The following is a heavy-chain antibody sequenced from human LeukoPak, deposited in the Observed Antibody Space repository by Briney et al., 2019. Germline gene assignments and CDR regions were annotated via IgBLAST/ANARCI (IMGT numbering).Heavy chain of an antibody. Sequence: GGSLRLSCAASGFTFNSYAMTWVRQAPGKGLEWVSAISGGGVNTYYADSVRGRFTISRDNSKNMLYLQMNSLRAEDTAVYYCAKTLGYSGYFSPWGQGTLVTVSS. V-gene: IGHV3-23*01. CDR3: AKTLGYSGYFSP. D-gene: IGHD3-22*01. CDR1: GFTFNSYA. J-gene: IGHJ5*02. CDR2: ISGGGVNT.